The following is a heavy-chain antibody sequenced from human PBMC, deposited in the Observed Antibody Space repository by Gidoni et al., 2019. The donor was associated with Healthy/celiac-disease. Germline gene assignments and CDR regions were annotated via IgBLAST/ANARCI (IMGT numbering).Heavy chain of an antibody. V-gene: IGHV3-48*04. J-gene: IGHJ6*02. CDR3: ARRPPTGSYYYYGMDV. CDR2: ISSSSSTI. Sequence: EVQLVESGGGLVQPGGSLRLSCAASGFPFSTYSMNWVRQAPGKGLEWVSYISSSSSTIYYADSVKGRFTISRDNAKNSLYLQMNSLRAEDTAVYYCARRPPTGSYYYYGMDVWGQGTTVTVSS. CDR1: GFPFSTYS. D-gene: IGHD4-17*01.